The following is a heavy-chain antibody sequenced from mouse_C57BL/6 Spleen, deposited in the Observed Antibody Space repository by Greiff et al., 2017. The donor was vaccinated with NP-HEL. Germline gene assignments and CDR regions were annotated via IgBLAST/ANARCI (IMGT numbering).Heavy chain of an antibody. Sequence: VKLQESGAELVRPGSSVKLSCKASGYTFTSYWMDWVKQRPGQGLEWIGNIYPSDSETHYNQKFKDKATLTVDKSSSTAYMQLSSLTSEDSAVYYCARGDWDGAMDYWGQGTSVTVSS. J-gene: IGHJ4*01. CDR1: GYTFTSYW. CDR3: ARGDWDGAMDY. CDR2: IYPSDSET. V-gene: IGHV1-61*01. D-gene: IGHD4-1*01.